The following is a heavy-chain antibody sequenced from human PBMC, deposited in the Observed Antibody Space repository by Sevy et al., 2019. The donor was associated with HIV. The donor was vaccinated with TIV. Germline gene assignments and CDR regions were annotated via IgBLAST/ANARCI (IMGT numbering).Heavy chain of an antibody. CDR3: ARGLMGATYPYNWFDP. J-gene: IGHJ5*02. CDR2: ISYDGSNK. Sequence: GGSLRLSCAASGFTFSSYAMHWVRQAPGKGLEWVAVISYDGSNKYYADSVKGRFTISRDNSKNTQYLQMNSLRVDDTAVYYCARGLMGATYPYNWFDPWGQGTLVTVSS. V-gene: IGHV3-30*04. CDR1: GFTFSSYA. D-gene: IGHD1-26*01.